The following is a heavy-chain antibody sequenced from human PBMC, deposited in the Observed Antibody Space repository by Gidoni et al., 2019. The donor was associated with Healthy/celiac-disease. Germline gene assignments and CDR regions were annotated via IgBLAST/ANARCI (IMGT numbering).Heavy chain of an antibody. D-gene: IGHD3-10*01. CDR1: GGSISSSSYY. CDR3: AFAATGSGIGWFDP. Sequence: QLQLQESGPGLVKPSETLSLTCTVSGGSISSSSYYWGWIRQPPGKGLEWSGSIYYSGSTYYNPSLKSRVTISVDTSKNQFSLKLSSVTAADTAVYYCAFAATGSGIGWFDPWGQGTLVTVSS. V-gene: IGHV4-39*07. J-gene: IGHJ5*02. CDR2: IYYSGST.